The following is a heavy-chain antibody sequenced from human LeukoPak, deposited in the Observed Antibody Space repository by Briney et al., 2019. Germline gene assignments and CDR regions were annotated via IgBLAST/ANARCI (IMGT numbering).Heavy chain of an antibody. D-gene: IGHD3-16*01. CDR1: GYKFTDDY. V-gene: IGHV1-2*02. CDR3: APTAEAYTSWWKV. J-gene: IGHJ4*02. Sequence: HGASVKVSCKASGYKFTDDYMHWVRQAPGQGVEFMGWINPDSGFTNYAQKFKGRVTMTRDTSISTAYLEVRSLTSDDTAVYYCAPTAEAYTSWWKVWGQGTLVTVSS. CDR2: INPDSGFT.